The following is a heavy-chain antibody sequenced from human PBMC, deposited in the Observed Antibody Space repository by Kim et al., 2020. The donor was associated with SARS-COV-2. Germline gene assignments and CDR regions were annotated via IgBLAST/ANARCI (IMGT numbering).Heavy chain of an antibody. J-gene: IGHJ4*02. Sequence: SETLSLTCAVSGGSISGSNNYWGWIRQSPGKGLEWIGGIYYSGSTYYNPSLQSRVTISVDTSKNQFSLKLRSLTAADTAVYYCTKHGQWLFRNEYWGQGTLVAVSS. CDR3: TKHGQWLFRNEY. D-gene: IGHD6-19*01. V-gene: IGHV4-39*01. CDR1: GGSISGSNNY. CDR2: IYYSGST.